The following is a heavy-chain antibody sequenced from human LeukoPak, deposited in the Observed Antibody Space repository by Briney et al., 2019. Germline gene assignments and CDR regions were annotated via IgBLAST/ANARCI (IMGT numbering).Heavy chain of an antibody. J-gene: IGHJ6*03. D-gene: IGHD4-17*01. CDR3: ARQHGDYRPPYYYYMDV. Sequence: SETLSLTCTVSGGSISSYYWSWIRQPPGKGLEWVGYIYYSGSTNYNPSLKSRVTTSLDTSKNQFSLKLRSVAAAHTAVYYCARQHGDYRPPYYYYMDVWGKGTTVTVSS. CDR1: GGSISSYY. V-gene: IGHV4-59*08. CDR2: IYYSGST.